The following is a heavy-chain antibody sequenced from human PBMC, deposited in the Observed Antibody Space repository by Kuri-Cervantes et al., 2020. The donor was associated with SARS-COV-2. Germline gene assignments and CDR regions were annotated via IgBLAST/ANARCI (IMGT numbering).Heavy chain of an antibody. J-gene: IGHJ5*02. D-gene: IGHD3-3*01. CDR3: ARDTYDFWSGPRCNWFDP. CDR1: GGSISSYY. V-gene: IGHV4-4*07. CDR2: IYTSGST. Sequence: SETLSLTCTVSGGSISSYYWSWIRQPAGKGLEWIGRIYTSGSTNYNPSLKSRVTMSVDTSKNQFFLKLSPVTAAGTAVYYCARDTYDFWSGPRCNWFDPWGQGTLVTVSS.